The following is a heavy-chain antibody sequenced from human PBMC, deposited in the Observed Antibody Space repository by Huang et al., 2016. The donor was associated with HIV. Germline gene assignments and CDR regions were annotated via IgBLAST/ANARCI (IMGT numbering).Heavy chain of an antibody. Sequence: QVQMVQSGAEVKKPGASVKVSCKASGYIFKSYGITWVRQAPGQGLEWMVGINTYNGNTNYPQKFQGRVTMTTDTSTSTAYMELRGLRSNDTAVYFCARQGFGRRDAFDIWGQGTCVTVS. D-gene: IGHD3-10*01. J-gene: IGHJ3*02. CDR1: GYIFKSYG. V-gene: IGHV1-18*01. CDR3: ARQGFGRRDAFDI. CDR2: INTYNGNT.